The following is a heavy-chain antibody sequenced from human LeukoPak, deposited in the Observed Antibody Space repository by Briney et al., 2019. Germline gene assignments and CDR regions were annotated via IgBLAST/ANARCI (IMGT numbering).Heavy chain of an antibody. CDR1: GFTFSSYW. CDR3: ARGGTWELHGLYWYFDL. D-gene: IGHD1-26*01. Sequence: GGSLRLSCAASGFTFSSYWMSWVRQAPGKGLEWVANIKQDGSEKYYVDSVKGRLTISRDNAKNSLYLQMNSLRAEDTAVYYCARGGTWELHGLYWYFDLWGRGTLVTVSS. V-gene: IGHV3-7*01. CDR2: IKQDGSEK. J-gene: IGHJ2*01.